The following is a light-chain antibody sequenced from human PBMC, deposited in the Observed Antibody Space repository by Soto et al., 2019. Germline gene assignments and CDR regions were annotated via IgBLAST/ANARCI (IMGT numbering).Light chain of an antibody. V-gene: IGLV1-40*01. J-gene: IGLJ3*02. Sequence: QSVLTQPPSVSGAPGQRVTISCTGSSSNIGAGYDVHWYQQRPGTAPKLLIFGNINRPSGVPDRFSGSKSGTSASLAITGPQAEDKGDYYCAALDDSLSGWVFRGGTQLTVL. CDR1: SSNIGAGYD. CDR3: AALDDSLSGWV. CDR2: GNI.